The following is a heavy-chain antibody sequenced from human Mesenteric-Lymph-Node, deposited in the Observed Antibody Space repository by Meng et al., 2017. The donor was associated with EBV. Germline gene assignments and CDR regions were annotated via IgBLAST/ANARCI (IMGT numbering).Heavy chain of an antibody. Sequence: QGPLQQWGAGRLKPWETLSLTCAVYGGSFSGYHWSWIRQPPGKGLEWIGEINHTGSTNYNPSLKSRVTISVDTSKNQFSLKVSSVTAADTAVYYCARGRIFGVVIDWGQGTLVTVSS. CDR3: ARGRIFGVVID. D-gene: IGHD3-3*01. V-gene: IGHV4-34*02. J-gene: IGHJ4*02. CDR1: GGSFSGYH. CDR2: INHTGST.